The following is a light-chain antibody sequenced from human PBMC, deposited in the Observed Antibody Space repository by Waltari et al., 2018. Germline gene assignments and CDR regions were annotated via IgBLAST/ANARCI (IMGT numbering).Light chain of an antibody. CDR1: ALPTQY. V-gene: IGLV3-25*03. Sequence: SYELKQPPAVSVSPGQTARITCSGDALPTQYNSGYQQQPGQAPVLVIYKDTERPSEIPERFSGSRSGTTVTLTISGVQAEDEADYYCQSADSSDSYVIFGGGTKLSVL. CDR3: QSADSSDSYVI. CDR2: KDT. J-gene: IGLJ2*01.